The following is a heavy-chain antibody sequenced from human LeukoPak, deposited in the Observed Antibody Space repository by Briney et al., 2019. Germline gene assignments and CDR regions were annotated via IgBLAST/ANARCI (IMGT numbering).Heavy chain of an antibody. CDR1: GFTFSIYA. J-gene: IGHJ4*02. D-gene: IGHD2-8*01. Sequence: GGSLRLSCAASGFTFSIYAMSWVRQAPGKGLEWVSSISGSGGGTYYADSVKGRFTISRDNSKNTLYLQLNSLRAEDTAVYYCAKLLTAVDPFDYWGQGTLVTVSS. CDR3: AKLLTAVDPFDY. CDR2: ISGSGGGT. V-gene: IGHV3-23*01.